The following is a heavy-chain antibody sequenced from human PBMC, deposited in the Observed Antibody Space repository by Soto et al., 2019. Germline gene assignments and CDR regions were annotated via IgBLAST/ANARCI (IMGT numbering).Heavy chain of an antibody. CDR3: ARARLRAVYAFDF. Sequence: SETLSLTCAVYGGSFSGYYWSWIRQPPGKGLEWIGEINHSGSTNYNPSLKGRVTISIDTSKNQFSLKLSSVTAADTAMYYCARARLRAVYAFDFWGQGTMVTVSS. V-gene: IGHV4-34*01. CDR1: GGSFSGYY. CDR2: INHSGST. J-gene: IGHJ3*01. D-gene: IGHD4-17*01.